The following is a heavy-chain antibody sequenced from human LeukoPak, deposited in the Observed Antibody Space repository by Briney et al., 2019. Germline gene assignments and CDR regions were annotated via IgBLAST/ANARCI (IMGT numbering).Heavy chain of an antibody. CDR2: INHSGST. Sequence: PSETLSLTCAVYGGSFSGYYWSWIRQPPGKGLEWIGEINHSGSTNYNPSLKSRVTISVDTSKNQFSLKLSSVTAADTAVYYCALRASGYYLTIDYWAQGTLVTVSS. CDR3: ALRASGYYLTIDY. CDR1: GGSFSGYY. J-gene: IGHJ4*02. V-gene: IGHV4-34*01. D-gene: IGHD3-22*01.